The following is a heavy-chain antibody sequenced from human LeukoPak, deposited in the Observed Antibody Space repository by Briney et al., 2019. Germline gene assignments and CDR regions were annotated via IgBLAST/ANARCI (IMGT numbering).Heavy chain of an antibody. D-gene: IGHD5/OR15-5a*01. CDR1: GFTVTSNY. Sequence: GGSLRLSCAASGFTVTSNYMSWVRQAPGKGLEWVSVIYSGGSTNYADSVKGRFTISTDNSKNMLYLQMNSLRAEDTAVYYCARDSRVSGVDYWGQGTLVTVSS. CDR2: IYSGGST. V-gene: IGHV3-53*01. CDR3: ARDSRVSGVDY. J-gene: IGHJ4*02.